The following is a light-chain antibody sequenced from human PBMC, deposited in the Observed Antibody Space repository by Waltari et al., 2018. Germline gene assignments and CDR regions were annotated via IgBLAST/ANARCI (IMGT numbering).Light chain of an antibody. CDR1: SGHSSNI. CDR3: QTGGHGTWV. CDR2: VNRDGSH. J-gene: IGLJ3*02. Sequence: QLVLTQSPSASASLGASVKLTCTLSSGHSSNIIAWLQQQPKKGPRFLMKVNRDGSHSRGDEIPDRFSGSSSGAERYLTSASLQSEDEADYYCQTGGHGTWVFGGGTKLTVL. V-gene: IGLV4-69*01.